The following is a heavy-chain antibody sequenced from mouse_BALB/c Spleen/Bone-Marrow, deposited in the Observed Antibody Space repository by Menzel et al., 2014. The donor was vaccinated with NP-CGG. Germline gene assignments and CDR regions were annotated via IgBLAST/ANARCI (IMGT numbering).Heavy chain of an antibody. CDR1: GYSITSDYA. J-gene: IGHJ2*01. CDR3: ASYDYDVGYFDY. CDR2: ISYSGSS. D-gene: IGHD2-4*01. Sequence: EVKLVESGPGLVKPSQSLSLTCTVTGYSITSDYAWNWIRPFPGNKLEWMGYISYSGSSSYNPSLESRISITRDTSKTQFFLQLHSVTTEDTATYYCASYDYDVGYFDYWGQGTTLTVSS. V-gene: IGHV3-2*02.